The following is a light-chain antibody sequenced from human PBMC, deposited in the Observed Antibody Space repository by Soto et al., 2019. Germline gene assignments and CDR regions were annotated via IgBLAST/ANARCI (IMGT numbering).Light chain of an antibody. V-gene: IGKV1-39*01. CDR1: QSIRSY. Sequence: DIQLTQSPSSLSASVGDRVTITCRASQSIRSYLNWYQQKPGKAPKPLIYAASSLQSGVPSRFSGSRSGTYFTLTISSLQPEHFATYYWQQSYSTPPITFGHRTRLEIK. CDR2: AAS. J-gene: IGKJ5*01. CDR3: QQSYSTPPIT.